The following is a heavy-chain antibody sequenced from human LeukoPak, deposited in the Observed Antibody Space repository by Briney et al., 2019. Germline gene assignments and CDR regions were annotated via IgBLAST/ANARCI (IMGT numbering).Heavy chain of an antibody. CDR2: IYYSGGT. CDR3: ARDQMWYGDYGTEYFQH. V-gene: IGHV4-61*01. D-gene: IGHD4-17*01. J-gene: IGHJ1*01. Sequence: SETLSLTCTVSGGSVSSGSYYWSWIRQPPGKGLEWIGYIYYSGGTNYNPSLKSRVTISVDTSKNQFSLKLSSVTAADTAVYYCARDQMWYGDYGTEYFQHWGQGTLVTVSS. CDR1: GGSVSSGSYY.